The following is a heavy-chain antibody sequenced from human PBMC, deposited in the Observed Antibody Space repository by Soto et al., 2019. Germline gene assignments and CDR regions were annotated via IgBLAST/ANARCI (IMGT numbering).Heavy chain of an antibody. V-gene: IGHV4-59*01. CDR2: IYYSGST. CDR1: GGSISSYY. J-gene: IGHJ1*01. Sequence: QVQLQESGPGLVKPSETLSLTCTVSGGSISSYYWSWSRQPPGKGLEWIGYIYYSGSTNYNPSLKSRVTISVDTSKNQFSLKLSSVTAAYTAVYYCARLGHVYYYDSSGYREYFQHWGEGTLVTVSS. D-gene: IGHD3-22*01. CDR3: ARLGHVYYYDSSGYREYFQH.